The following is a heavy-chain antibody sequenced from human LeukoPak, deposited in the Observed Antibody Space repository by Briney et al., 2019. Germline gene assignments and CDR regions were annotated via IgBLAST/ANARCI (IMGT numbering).Heavy chain of an antibody. Sequence: SETLSLTCAVSGYSISSGYYWGWIRQPPGKGLEWIGSIYHSGSTYYSPSLKSRVTISVDTSKNQFSLKLSSVTAADTAVYYCARGSSSYDILSGYYGYWGQGTLVTVSS. CDR2: IYHSGST. CDR3: ARGSSSYDILSGYYGY. J-gene: IGHJ4*02. CDR1: GYSISSGYY. V-gene: IGHV4-38-2*01. D-gene: IGHD3-9*01.